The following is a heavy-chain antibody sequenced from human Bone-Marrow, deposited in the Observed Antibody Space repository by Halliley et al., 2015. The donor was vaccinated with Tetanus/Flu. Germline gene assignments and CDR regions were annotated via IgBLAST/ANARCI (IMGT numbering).Heavy chain of an antibody. J-gene: IGHJ6*02. V-gene: IGHV3-13*01. CDR2: IGNAGDT. Sequence: PEWVSFIGNAGDTYYADSVRGRFTVSRENAENSIYLEMKSLTVDDTAVYYCTGDRGGGYYGMDVWGQGTTVIVSS. CDR3: TGDRGGGYYGMDV. D-gene: IGHD3-10*01.